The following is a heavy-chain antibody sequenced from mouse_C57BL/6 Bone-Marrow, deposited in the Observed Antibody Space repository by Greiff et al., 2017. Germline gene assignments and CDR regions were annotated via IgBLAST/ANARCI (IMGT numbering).Heavy chain of an antibody. J-gene: IGHJ2*01. CDR1: GYTFTSYG. Sequence: QVQLKQSGAELARPGASVKLSCKASGYTFTSYGISWVKQRTGQGLEWIGEIYPRSGNTYYNEKFKGKATLTADKSSSTAYMELRSLTSEAAAVYFCARIYYGVLNYFDYWGRGTTLTVSS. V-gene: IGHV1-81*01. CDR3: ARIYYGVLNYFDY. CDR2: IYPRSGNT. D-gene: IGHD2-1*01.